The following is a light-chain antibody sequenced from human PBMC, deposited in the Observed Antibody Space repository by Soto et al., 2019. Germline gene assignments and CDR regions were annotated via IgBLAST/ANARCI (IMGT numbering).Light chain of an antibody. CDR2: GAS. Sequence: EIVLTQSPGTLSLSPGERATLSCRASQSVSSSYLAWYQQKPGQAPRLLIFGASTGATGIPDRFSGSGSGTDFTLTINRLEPEDFAVYYCQQYGTSPPYTFGQGTKLEIK. CDR3: QQYGTSPPYT. J-gene: IGKJ2*01. V-gene: IGKV3-20*01. CDR1: QSVSSSY.